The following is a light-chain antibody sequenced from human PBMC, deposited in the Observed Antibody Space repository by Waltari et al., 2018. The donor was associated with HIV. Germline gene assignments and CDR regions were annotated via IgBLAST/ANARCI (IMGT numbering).Light chain of an antibody. V-gene: IGLV1-44*01. CDR1: RSTIGSNP. Sequence: QPVLTPPPSASGTPGPRVAISCSGSRSTIGSNPVSWYQQLPGTAPKLFIYSNNQRPSGVPDRFSGSKSGTSASLAISGLQSEDEADYYCAAWDDSLNGWVFGGGTKLTVV. J-gene: IGLJ3*02. CDR3: AAWDDSLNGWV. CDR2: SNN.